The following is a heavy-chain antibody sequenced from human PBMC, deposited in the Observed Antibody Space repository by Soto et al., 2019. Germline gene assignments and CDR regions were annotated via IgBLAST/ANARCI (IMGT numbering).Heavy chain of an antibody. CDR1: GFTFSSYS. CDR2: ISSSSSYI. Sequence: EVQLVESGGGLVKPGGSLRLSCAASGFTFSSYSMNWVRQAPGKGLEWVSSISSSSSYIYYADSVKGRFTISRDNAENSLYLQMNSLRAEDTAVYYCARVGYGDYALDYWGQGTLVTVSS. J-gene: IGHJ4*02. V-gene: IGHV3-21*01. D-gene: IGHD4-17*01. CDR3: ARVGYGDYALDY.